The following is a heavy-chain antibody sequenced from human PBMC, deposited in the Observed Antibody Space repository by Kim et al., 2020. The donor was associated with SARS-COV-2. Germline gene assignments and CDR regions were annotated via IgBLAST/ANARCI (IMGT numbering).Heavy chain of an antibody. Sequence: SETLSLTCTVSGGSISSYYWSWIRQPAGKGLEWIGRIYTSGSTNYNPSLKSRVTMSVDTSKNQFSLKLSSVTAATTAVYYCARTTYSSSSLGYYGMDVWGQGTTVTVSS. D-gene: IGHD6-6*01. J-gene: IGHJ6*02. CDR1: GGSISSYY. V-gene: IGHV4-4*07. CDR2: IYTSGST. CDR3: ARTTYSSSSLGYYGMDV.